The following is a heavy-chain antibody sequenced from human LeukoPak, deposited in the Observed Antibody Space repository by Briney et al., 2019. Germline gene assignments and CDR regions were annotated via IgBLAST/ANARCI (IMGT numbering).Heavy chain of an antibody. CDR3: ARGRVTTLYYFDY. Sequence: PGGSLRLSCAASGFTFSSYAMSWVRQAPGKGLEWVGRTRNKANSYTTEYAASVKGRFTISRDDSKNSLYLQMNSLKTEDTAVYYCARGRVTTLYYFDYWGQGTLVTVSS. CDR2: TRNKANSYTT. J-gene: IGHJ4*02. V-gene: IGHV3-72*01. D-gene: IGHD4-17*01. CDR1: GFTFSSYA.